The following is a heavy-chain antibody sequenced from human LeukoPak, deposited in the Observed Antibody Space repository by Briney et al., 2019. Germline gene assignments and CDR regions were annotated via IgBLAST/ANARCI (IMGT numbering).Heavy chain of an antibody. CDR2: ISPDGSTT. D-gene: IGHD3-3*01. V-gene: IGHV3-30*04. CDR3: ATEGEEWTNFDY. J-gene: IGHJ4*02. CDR1: GITFSTTG. Sequence: GGSLRLSCAVSGITFSTTGLHWVRQAPGKGLEWVAMISPDGSTTFYTDSMKGRLTISRDNSNNTPYLQMNSLRLEDTALYYCATEGEEWTNFDYWGQGTLVTVSS.